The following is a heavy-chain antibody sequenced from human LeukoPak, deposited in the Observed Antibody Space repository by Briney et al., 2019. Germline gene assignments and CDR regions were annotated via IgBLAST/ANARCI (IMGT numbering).Heavy chain of an antibody. CDR3: AREGSGSYYYPFDY. Sequence: PSETLSLTCTVSGGSISSYYWSWIRQPPGKGLEWIGYIYYSGSTNYNPSLKSRVTISVDTSKSQFSLKLTSVTAADTAVYYCAREGSGSYYYPFDYWGQGTLVTVSS. CDR2: IYYSGST. J-gene: IGHJ4*02. D-gene: IGHD3-10*01. V-gene: IGHV4-59*01. CDR1: GGSISSYY.